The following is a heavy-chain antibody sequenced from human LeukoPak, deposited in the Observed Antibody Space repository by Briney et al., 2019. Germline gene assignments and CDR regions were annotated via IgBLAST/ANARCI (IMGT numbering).Heavy chain of an antibody. CDR2: IFSSGSS. V-gene: IGHV4-61*02. J-gene: IGHJ6*03. CDR3: ARDLGDYGDHVGAYYFMDA. Sequence: PSQTLSLTCTVSGGSISSESCYWSWIRLPAGKGLEWIVRIFSSGSSYYNPSLKSRVSLSVDPPKNQFSLTLTSVTAADTAIYYCARDLGDYGDHVGAYYFMDAWDKGTTVIVSS. D-gene: IGHD3-16*01. CDR1: GGSISSESCY.